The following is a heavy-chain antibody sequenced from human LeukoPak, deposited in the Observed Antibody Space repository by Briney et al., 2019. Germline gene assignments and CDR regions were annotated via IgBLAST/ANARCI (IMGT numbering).Heavy chain of an antibody. Sequence: ASVKVSCKVSGYTLTELSMHWVGQAPGKGLEWMGGFDPEDGETIYAQKFQGRVTMTEDTSTDTAYMELSSLRSEDTAVYYCATAFHSGWTHQDAFDIWGQGTMVTVSS. CDR3: ATAFHSGWTHQDAFDI. D-gene: IGHD6-19*01. CDR1: GYTLTELS. CDR2: FDPEDGET. V-gene: IGHV1-24*01. J-gene: IGHJ3*02.